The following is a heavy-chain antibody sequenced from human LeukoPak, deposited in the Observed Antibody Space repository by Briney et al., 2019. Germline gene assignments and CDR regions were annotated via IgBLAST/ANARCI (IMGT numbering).Heavy chain of an antibody. CDR3: AKARGTTGWLPYFDY. J-gene: IGHJ4*02. Sequence: GGSLRLSCSASGFTFSSYAMSWVRQAPGKGLEWVSRVNDGGDNTYYADYLRGRFTVSRDNSRNTLWLQMNSLRAEDTAIYYCAKARGTTGWLPYFDYWGQGALVTVSS. V-gene: IGHV3-23*01. CDR2: VNDGGDNT. CDR1: GFTFSSYA. D-gene: IGHD6-19*01.